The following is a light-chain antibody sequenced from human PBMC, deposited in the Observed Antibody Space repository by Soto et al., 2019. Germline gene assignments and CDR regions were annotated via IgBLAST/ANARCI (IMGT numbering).Light chain of an antibody. CDR3: SSYTSNFTVV. V-gene: IGLV2-14*01. CDR2: EVS. J-gene: IGLJ2*01. CDR1: SSDVGGYNY. Sequence: QSALTQPASVSGSPGQSITITYTGTSSDVGGYNYVSWYQQHPDKAPKLMIFEVSNRPSGVSHRFSGSKSGNTASLTISGLQAEDEADYYCSSYTSNFTVVFGGGTKLTVL.